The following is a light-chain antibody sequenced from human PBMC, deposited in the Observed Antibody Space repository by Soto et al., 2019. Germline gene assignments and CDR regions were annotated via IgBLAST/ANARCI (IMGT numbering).Light chain of an antibody. CDR1: QSVSSN. CDR2: DAS. CDR3: QQFSSYPLP. V-gene: IGKV3-20*01. Sequence: EIMMSQSPSTLSVSTGERATLSCRASQSVSSNLAWYQQKPGQAPRLLIYDASSRATGIPDRFSGGGSGTDFTLTISRLEPEDFAVYYCQQFSSYPLPFGGGTKVAIK. J-gene: IGKJ4*01.